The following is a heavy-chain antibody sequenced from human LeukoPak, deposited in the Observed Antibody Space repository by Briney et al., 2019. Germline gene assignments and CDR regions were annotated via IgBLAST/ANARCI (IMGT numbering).Heavy chain of an antibody. Sequence: SETLSLTCTVSGYSISSGYYWGWIRQSPETGLEWIGSFYQSGSTYYNPSLKSRVTISVDTSKNQFSLKLSSVTAADTAVYYCAREGEGSGSYYNAVVRAFDIWGQGTMVTVSS. V-gene: IGHV4-38-2*02. J-gene: IGHJ3*02. D-gene: IGHD3-10*01. CDR2: FYQSGST. CDR3: AREGEGSGSYYNAVVRAFDI. CDR1: GYSISSGYY.